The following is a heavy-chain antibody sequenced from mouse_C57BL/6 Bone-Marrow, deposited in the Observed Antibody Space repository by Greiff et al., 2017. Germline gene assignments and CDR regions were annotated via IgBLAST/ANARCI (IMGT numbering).Heavy chain of an antibody. CDR2: INPGSGGT. V-gene: IGHV1-54*01. J-gene: IGHJ4*01. Sequence: VQLQESGAELVRPGTSVKVSCKASGYAFTNYLIEWVKQRPGQGLEWIGVINPGSGGTNYNEKFKGKATLTADKSSSTAYMQLSSLTSEDSAVYFCSRRIGYWGQGTSVTVSS. CDR3: SRRIGY. CDR1: GYAFTNYL.